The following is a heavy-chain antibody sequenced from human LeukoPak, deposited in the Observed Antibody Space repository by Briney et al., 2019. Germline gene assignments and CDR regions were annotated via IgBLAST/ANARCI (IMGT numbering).Heavy chain of an antibody. CDR1: GFTFSSYA. CDR3: LRDLTGAGDY. Sequence: GGSLRLSCSASGFTFSSYAMHWVRQAPGKGLEYVSPITSNGGSTYYADSVKGRVTISRDNSKNTLYLQMSSLRAEDTALYYCLRDLTGAGDYWGQGTLVTVSS. CDR2: ITSNGGST. D-gene: IGHD3-10*01. J-gene: IGHJ4*02. V-gene: IGHV3-64D*06.